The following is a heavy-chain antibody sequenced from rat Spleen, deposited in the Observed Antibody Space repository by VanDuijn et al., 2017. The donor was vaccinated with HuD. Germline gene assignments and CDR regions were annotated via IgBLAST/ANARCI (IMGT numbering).Heavy chain of an antibody. D-gene: IGHD1-9*01. V-gene: IGHV5-20*01. Sequence: EVQLVESGGGLVEPGGSLKVSCTASGFTFSDYYMAWVRQAPTKGLEWVATISSEGRSSYYRDSVKGRFTISRDSAKSTLYLEMNSLRSEDTATYYCTTETYFGYNYHHYWGQGVMVTVSS. CDR3: TTETYFGYNYHHY. CDR1: GFTFSDYY. J-gene: IGHJ2*01. CDR2: ISSEGRSS.